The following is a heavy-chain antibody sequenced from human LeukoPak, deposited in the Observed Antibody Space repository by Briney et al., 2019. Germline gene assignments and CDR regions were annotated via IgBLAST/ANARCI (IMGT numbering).Heavy chain of an antibody. CDR1: GFSFSFYW. D-gene: IGHD7-27*01. CDR2: INQDGSEK. V-gene: IGHV3-7*01. CDR3: GRFDSVLGLAD. J-gene: IGHJ4*02. Sequence: PGGSLRLSCAASGFSFSFYWMSWVRQAPGKGLEWVAYINQDGSEKYYVDSVKGRFTISRDNVNNSLYLQMNGLRDEDTAVYYCGRFDSVLGLADWGQGTLATVSS.